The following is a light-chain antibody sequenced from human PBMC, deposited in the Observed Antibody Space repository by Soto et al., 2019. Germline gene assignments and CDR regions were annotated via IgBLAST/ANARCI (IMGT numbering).Light chain of an antibody. V-gene: IGLV2-14*01. J-gene: IGLJ3*02. Sequence: QSALTQPASVSGSPGQSITISCTGTSSDVGAYKFVSWYQHHPAKAPKLMICEVSKRPSGVSSRFSGSKSGNTASLTICGLQAEDEADYFCSSYTMSTSPGVFGGGTKLTVL. CDR1: SSDVGAYKF. CDR2: EVS. CDR3: SSYTMSTSPGV.